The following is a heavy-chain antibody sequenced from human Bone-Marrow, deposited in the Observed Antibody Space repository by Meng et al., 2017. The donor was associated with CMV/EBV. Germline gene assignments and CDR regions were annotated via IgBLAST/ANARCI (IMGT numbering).Heavy chain of an antibody. D-gene: IGHD6-6*01. CDR3: ARDLRQLVRYYYYYYGMDV. CDR1: GGSISSVNW. CDR2: IYHSGSS. Sequence: GSLRLSCDVSGGSISSVNWWSWVRQSPAKGLEWIGEIYHSGSSNYNPSLKSRVTISVDKSKNQFSLKLNSGSAADTAVYYCARDLRQLVRYYYYYYGMDVWGQGTTVTVSS. V-gene: IGHV4-4*02. J-gene: IGHJ6*02.